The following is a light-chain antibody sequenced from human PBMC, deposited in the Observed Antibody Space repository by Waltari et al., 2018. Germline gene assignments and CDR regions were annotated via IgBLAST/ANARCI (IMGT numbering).Light chain of an antibody. CDR1: SSNIGASY. CDR2: RNN. Sequence: QSVLTQLPSASVTPGQGVTISCSGSSSNIGASYVYWYQQFPGTSPKLLIHRNNQRPSGVPDRFSGCKSGTSAFLVISGLRSEDEADYHCATWDDSLSGWVFGGGTKVTVL. J-gene: IGLJ3*02. V-gene: IGLV1-47*01. CDR3: ATWDDSLSGWV.